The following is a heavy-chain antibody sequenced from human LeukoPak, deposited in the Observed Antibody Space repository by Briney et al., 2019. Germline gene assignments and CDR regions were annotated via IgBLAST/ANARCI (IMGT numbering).Heavy chain of an antibody. CDR2: ISAYNGNT. CDR1: GYTFTSYG. D-gene: IGHD6-6*01. CDR3: ASLKQLVPYYYYYYMDV. Sequence: ASVKVSCKASGYTFTSYGISWVRQAPGQGLDWMGWISAYNGNTNYAQKLQGRVTMTTDTSTSTAYMELRSLRSDDTAVYYCASLKQLVPYYYYYYMDVWGKGTTVTVSS. J-gene: IGHJ6*03. V-gene: IGHV1-18*01.